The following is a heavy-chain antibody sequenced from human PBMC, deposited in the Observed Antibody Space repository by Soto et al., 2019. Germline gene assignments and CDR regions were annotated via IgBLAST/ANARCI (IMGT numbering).Heavy chain of an antibody. CDR3: AKETVIVGEPRLDL. CDR2: ISSSSSTI. Sequence: GGSLRLSCAASGFTFSSYSMNWVRQAPGKGLEWVSYISSSSSTIYYADSVRGRFTISRDNAKNTLYLQMNSLRAEDTAVYYCAKETVIVGEPRLDLWGQGTVVSVSS. CDR1: GFTFSSYS. V-gene: IGHV3-48*01. D-gene: IGHD1-26*01. J-gene: IGHJ5*02.